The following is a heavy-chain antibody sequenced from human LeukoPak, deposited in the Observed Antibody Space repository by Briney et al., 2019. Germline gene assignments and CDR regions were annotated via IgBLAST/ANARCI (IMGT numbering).Heavy chain of an antibody. D-gene: IGHD3-16*01. CDR2: ISGSGGST. V-gene: IGHV3-23*01. CDR1: GFTFSSYG. CDR3: ANYDSDGGNLDS. Sequence: GGSLRLSCAASGFTFSSYGMSWVRQAPGKGLEWVSAISGSGGSTYYANSVKGRFIISRDNSKNTLYLQMNSLRAEDTAVYYCANYDSDGGNLDSWGQGTLVTVSS. J-gene: IGHJ4*02.